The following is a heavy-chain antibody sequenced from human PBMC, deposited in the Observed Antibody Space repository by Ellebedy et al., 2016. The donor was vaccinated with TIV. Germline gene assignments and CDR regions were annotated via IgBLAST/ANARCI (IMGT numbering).Heavy chain of an antibody. Sequence: GESLKISXTASGFTFNNSALTWVRQAPGKGLEWVSGTSGSGGNTYYADSVKGRFTISRDNSKNTLYLQMQSLRAEDTAVYYCAKLVYGRSYYYYYMDVWGKGTTVTVSS. V-gene: IGHV3-23*01. CDR3: AKLVYGRSYYYYYMDV. CDR2: TSGSGGNT. CDR1: GFTFNNSA. J-gene: IGHJ6*03. D-gene: IGHD4-17*01.